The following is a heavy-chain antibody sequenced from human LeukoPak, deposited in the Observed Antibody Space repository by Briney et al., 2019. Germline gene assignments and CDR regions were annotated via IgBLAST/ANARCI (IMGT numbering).Heavy chain of an antibody. CDR2: IYHSGST. V-gene: IGHV4-59*08. Sequence: SETLSLTCTASGGSISNYYWSWIRQPPGKGLEWIGYIYHSGSTNYNPSLKSRVTISVDTSKNQFSLKLSSVTAADTAVYYCARHGRWVGPAGYWGQGTLVTVSS. J-gene: IGHJ4*02. D-gene: IGHD4-23*01. CDR1: GGSISNYY. CDR3: ARHGRWVGPAGY.